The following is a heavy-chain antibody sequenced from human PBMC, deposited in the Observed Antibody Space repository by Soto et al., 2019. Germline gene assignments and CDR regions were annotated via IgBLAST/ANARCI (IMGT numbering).Heavy chain of an antibody. CDR3: ARTNGDYSNYFDY. D-gene: IGHD2-8*01. J-gene: IGHJ4*02. CDR1: GFTFSSYS. Sequence: GGSLRLSCAASGFTFSSYSMVWVRQAPEKGLEWVSSIGGSSGHIYYADSLKGRFTISRDNAKNSLYLQMNSLRVDDTAVYYCARTNGDYSNYFDYWGQGTLVTVSS. V-gene: IGHV3-21*01. CDR2: IGGSSGHI.